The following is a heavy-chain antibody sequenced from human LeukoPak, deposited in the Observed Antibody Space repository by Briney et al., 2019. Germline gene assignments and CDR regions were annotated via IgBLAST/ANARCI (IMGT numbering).Heavy chain of an antibody. D-gene: IGHD1-26*01. CDR3: AGISGSYGYFDY. CDR2: ISYDGSNK. J-gene: IGHJ4*02. V-gene: IGHV3-30-3*01. Sequence: GGSLRLSCAGSGFTFSSYAMSWVRQAPGKGLEWVAVISYDGSNKYYADSVKGRFTISRDNSKNTLYLQMNSLRAEDTAVYYCAGISGSYGYFDYWGQGTLVTVSS. CDR1: GFTFSSYA.